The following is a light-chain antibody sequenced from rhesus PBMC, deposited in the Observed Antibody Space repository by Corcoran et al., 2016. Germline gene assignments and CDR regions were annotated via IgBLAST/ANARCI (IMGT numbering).Light chain of an antibody. Sequence: DVVMTQSPLSLPVTLGQPSSISGRSSHSLVHSDGKTYWNWLQQKPGKPPRRLIDKVSNRDSWFPDRFSGSGAGTDFTLKISRGEADDVGVYYCMQGTHWPLTFGGGTKVELK. J-gene: IGKJ4*01. CDR1: HSLVHSDGKTY. CDR3: MQGTHWPLT. V-gene: IGKV2S9*01. CDR2: KVS.